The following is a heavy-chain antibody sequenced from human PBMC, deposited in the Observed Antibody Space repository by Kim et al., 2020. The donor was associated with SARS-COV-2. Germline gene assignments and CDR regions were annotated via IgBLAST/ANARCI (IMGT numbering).Heavy chain of an antibody. J-gene: IGHJ6*02. Sequence: SETLSLTCTVSGGSVSSGSYYWSWIRQPPGKGLEWIGYIYYSGSTNYNPSLKSRVTISVDTSKNQFSLKLSSVTAADTAVYYCARGVEIQLWFNYYYYYGMDVWGQGTTVTVSS. CDR1: GGSVSSGSYY. CDR2: IYYSGST. CDR3: ARGVEIQLWFNYYYYYGMDV. D-gene: IGHD5-18*01. V-gene: IGHV4-61*01.